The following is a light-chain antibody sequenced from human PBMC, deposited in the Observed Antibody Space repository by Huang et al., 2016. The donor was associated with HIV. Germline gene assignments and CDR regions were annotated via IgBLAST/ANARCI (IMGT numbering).Light chain of an antibody. J-gene: IGKJ1*01. CDR2: AAS. CDR3: LQHHAYPRT. V-gene: IGKV1-17*03. Sequence: DIQLTQSPSAMSASVGDRVSITCRASQGIANYLVWFQQRPGGAPKRLIYAASSLQSGVPSRCSGSGSGTKFTLTISGLQPEDFATYYCLQHHAYPRTFGQGTKEEV. CDR1: QGIANY.